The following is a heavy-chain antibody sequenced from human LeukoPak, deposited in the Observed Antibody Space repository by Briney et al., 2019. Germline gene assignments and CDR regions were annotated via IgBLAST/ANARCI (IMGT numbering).Heavy chain of an antibody. V-gene: IGHV3-30*04. J-gene: IGHJ4*02. Sequence: PGGSLRLSCAASGFAFSSYAMRWVRQAPGKGLEWVAVISYDGSNKYYADSVKGRFTISRDNSKNTLYLQMNSLRAEDTAVYYFARDRDYGDSSGYVNFDYGGEGTLVTLPS. CDR3: ARDRDYGDSSGYVNFDY. D-gene: IGHD3-22*01. CDR1: GFAFSSYA. CDR2: ISYDGSNK.